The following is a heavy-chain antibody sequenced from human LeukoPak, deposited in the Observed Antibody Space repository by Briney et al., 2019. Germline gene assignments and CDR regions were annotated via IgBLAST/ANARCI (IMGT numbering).Heavy chain of an antibody. V-gene: IGHV3-30*04. CDR3: ARDGYYYDSSLDS. J-gene: IGHJ4*02. Sequence: PGGSLRLSCAASEFTFSNYAIHWVRQAPGKGLEWVTIISDDGSGKYYADSVKGRFTISRDNSKNTVYLQMNSLGDDDTAVYYCARDGYYYDSSLDSWGQGTLVTVSS. CDR2: ISDDGSGK. CDR1: EFTFSNYA. D-gene: IGHD3-22*01.